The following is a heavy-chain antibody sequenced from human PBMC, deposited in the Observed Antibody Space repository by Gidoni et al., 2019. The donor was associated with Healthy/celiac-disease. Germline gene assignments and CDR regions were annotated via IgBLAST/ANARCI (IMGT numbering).Heavy chain of an antibody. CDR3: AGGDSSSSRLGGY. CDR1: GGSISSYY. J-gene: IGHJ4*02. CDR2: IYYSGST. V-gene: IGHV4-59*01. Sequence: QVQLQESGPGLVKPSETLSLTCTVSGGSISSYYWSWIRQPPGKGLEWIGYIYYSGSTNYNPSLKSRVTISVDTSKNQFSLKLSSVTAADTAVYYCAGGDSSSSRLGGYWGQGTLVTVSS. D-gene: IGHD6-6*01.